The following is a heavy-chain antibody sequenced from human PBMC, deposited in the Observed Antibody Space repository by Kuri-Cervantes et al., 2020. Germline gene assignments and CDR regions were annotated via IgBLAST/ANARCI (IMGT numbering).Heavy chain of an antibody. CDR3: ARDLSSYGSGSYYNPWFDP. V-gene: IGHV4-34*01. CDR2: INHSGST. J-gene: IGHJ5*02. Sequence: SQTLSLTCAVYGGSFSGYHWTWIRQPPGKGLEWIGEINHSGSTNYNPSLKSRVTISVDTSKNQFSLKLSSVTAADTAVYYCARDLSSYGSGSYYNPWFDPWGQGTLVTVSS. CDR1: GGSFSGYH. D-gene: IGHD3-10*01.